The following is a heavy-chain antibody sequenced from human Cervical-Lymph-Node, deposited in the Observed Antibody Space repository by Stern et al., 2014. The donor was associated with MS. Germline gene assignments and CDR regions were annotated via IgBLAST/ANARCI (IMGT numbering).Heavy chain of an antibody. D-gene: IGHD6-13*01. V-gene: IGHV1-69*01. J-gene: IGHJ4*02. CDR2: LTPMFGTS. CDR1: GGCFSMDS. Sequence: VKLVESGAEVKKPGSSVKVSCKASGGCFSMDSISWGRQAPGQGLEWMGVLTPMFGTSNYAQKCQGRVTTTADVSTSTAYMELTSLRSEDTAVYFCARDQGGIADSWGQGTLVIVSS. CDR3: ARDQGGIADS.